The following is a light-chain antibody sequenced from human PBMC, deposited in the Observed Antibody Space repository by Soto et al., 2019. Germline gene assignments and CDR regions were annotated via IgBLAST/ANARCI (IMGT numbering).Light chain of an antibody. CDR2: GNS. CDR3: QSYDSSLSGYV. Sequence: QSVLTQPPSVSGAPRQRVTISCTGSSSNIGAGYDVHWYQQLPGTAPKLLIYGNSNRPSGVPDRFSGSKSGTSASLAITGLQAEDEADYYCQSYDSSLSGYVFGTGTQLTVL. CDR1: SSNIGAGYD. V-gene: IGLV1-40*01. J-gene: IGLJ1*01.